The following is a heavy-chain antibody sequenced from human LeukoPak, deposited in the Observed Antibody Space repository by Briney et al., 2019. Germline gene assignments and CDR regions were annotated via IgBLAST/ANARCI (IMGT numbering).Heavy chain of an antibody. Sequence: PSGTLSLTCAVSGGSISSSNWWSWVRQPPGKGLEWIGSIYYSGSTYYNPSLKSRVTILVDTSKNQFSLRLSSVTAADTAVYYCARGSEYSSRPFDYWGQGTLVSVSS. CDR3: ARGSEYSSRPFDY. V-gene: IGHV4-4*02. CDR2: IYYSGST. D-gene: IGHD6-13*01. CDR1: GGSISSSNW. J-gene: IGHJ4*02.